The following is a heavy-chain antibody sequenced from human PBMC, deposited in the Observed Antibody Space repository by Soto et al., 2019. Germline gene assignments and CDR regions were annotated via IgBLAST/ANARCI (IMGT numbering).Heavy chain of an antibody. J-gene: IGHJ6*02. V-gene: IGHV3-30*18. D-gene: IGHD3-3*01. CDR3: AKSLRGYPFIIHGYYYGMDV. CDR1: GFTFSSYG. Sequence: QVQLVESGGGVVQPGRSLRLSCAASGFTFSSYGMHWVRQAPGKGLEWVAVISYDGSNKYYADSVKGRFTISRDNSKNTRYLQMNSLRAEDTVVYYCAKSLRGYPFIIHGYYYGMDVWGQGTTVTVSS. CDR2: ISYDGSNK.